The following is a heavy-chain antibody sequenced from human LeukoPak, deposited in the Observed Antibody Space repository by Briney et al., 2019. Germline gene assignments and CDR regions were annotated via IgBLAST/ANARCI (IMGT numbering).Heavy chain of an antibody. CDR1: GDSVSSNSGA. CDR3: AKFDYYTPGDY. V-gene: IGHV6-1*01. Sequence: SQTLSLTCAISGDSVSSNSGAWNWIRQSPSRGLEWLGRTYYRSKWYIDYAESARSRLTINPDTAKNQFSLQLNSVTPEDTAVYYCAKFDYYTPGDYWGQGTLVTVSS. D-gene: IGHD3-3*01. CDR2: TYYRSKWYI. J-gene: IGHJ4*02.